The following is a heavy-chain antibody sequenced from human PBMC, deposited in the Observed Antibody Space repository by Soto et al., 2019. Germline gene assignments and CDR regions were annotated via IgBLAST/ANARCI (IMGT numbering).Heavy chain of an antibody. CDR3: ARALTPTDY. Sequence: QVQLVQSGAEVKKPGASVKVSCKTSGYTFTSYGISWVRQAPGQGREWMGWISAHNGNAIYAQKIRGRVTMTTDTSTSTAYMELRSLRSDDTAVYYCARALTPTDYWGQGTLVTVSS. V-gene: IGHV1-18*01. CDR2: ISAHNGNA. CDR1: GYTFTSYG. J-gene: IGHJ4*02. D-gene: IGHD3-9*01.